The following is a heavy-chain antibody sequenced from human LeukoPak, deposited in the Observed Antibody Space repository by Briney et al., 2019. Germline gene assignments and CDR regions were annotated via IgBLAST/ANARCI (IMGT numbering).Heavy chain of an antibody. CDR3: AKVGRSGWPLDN. J-gene: IGHJ4*02. CDR1: GFTLSNFW. CDR2: INQDDTQK. Sequence: PGGSLRLSCAASGFTLSNFWMSWVRQAPGKGLEWVANINQDDTQKYYVDSVKGRFAISKDNAKNSLYLQMNSLRVEDTAVYYCAKVGRSGWPLDNWGQGTLVTVSS. V-gene: IGHV3-7*01. D-gene: IGHD6-19*01.